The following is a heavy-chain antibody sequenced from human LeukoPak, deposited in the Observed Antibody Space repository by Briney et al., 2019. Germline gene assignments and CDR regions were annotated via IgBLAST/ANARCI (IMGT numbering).Heavy chain of an antibody. CDR2: IYYSGST. D-gene: IGHD6-19*01. CDR1: GGSISSSSYY. J-gene: IGHJ4*02. CDR3: VRTIGWYASYFDY. V-gene: IGHV4-39*07. Sequence: SETLSLTCTVSGGSISSSSYYWGWIRQPPGKGLEWIGSIYYSGSTYYNPSLKSRVTISVDTSKNQFSLKLSSVTDADTAVYYCVRTIGWYASYFDYWGQGTLVTVSS.